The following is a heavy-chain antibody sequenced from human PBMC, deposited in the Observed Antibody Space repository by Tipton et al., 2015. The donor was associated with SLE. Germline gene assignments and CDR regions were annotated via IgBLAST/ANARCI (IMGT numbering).Heavy chain of an antibody. V-gene: IGHV4-59*08. CDR1: GGSIGSYY. J-gene: IGHJ4*02. CDR2: VYHSGTT. CDR3: ARLSWIQLHFDY. Sequence: LRLSCTVSGGSIGSYYWSWIRQPPGKGLEWIGYVYHSGTTNYNPSLKSRVTISVDTSKNQFSLKLSSVTAADTAVYYCARLSWIQLHFDYWGQGTLVTVSS. D-gene: IGHD5-18*01.